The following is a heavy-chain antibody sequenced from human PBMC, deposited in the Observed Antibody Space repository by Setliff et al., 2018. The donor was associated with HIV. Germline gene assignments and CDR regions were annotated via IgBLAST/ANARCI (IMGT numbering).Heavy chain of an antibody. CDR2: ISWNSGNI. CDR1: GFTFDDYA. V-gene: IGHV3-9*01. CDR3: AKDISAGFDGFDI. J-gene: IGHJ3*02. Sequence: GGSLRLSCAASGFTFDDYAMHWVRQAPGKGLEWVSGISWNSGNIGYADPVKGRSTISRDNAKNSLYLQLNSLRTEDTALYYCAKDISAGFDGFDIWGQGTMVTVSS.